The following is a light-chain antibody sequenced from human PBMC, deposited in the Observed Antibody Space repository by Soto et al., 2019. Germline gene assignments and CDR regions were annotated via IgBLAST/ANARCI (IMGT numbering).Light chain of an antibody. J-gene: IGKJ1*01. Sequence: IQMPQSPSTLSASVGDRDTITCRARQSISTGLAWYQQKPGKAPKLQIYKASSLESGVPSRFSGSGSGTVFTVTISSLQPDDFATYYCQQYNSYWTVGQGTEVEIK. CDR2: KAS. CDR1: QSISTG. V-gene: IGKV1-5*03. CDR3: QQYNSYWT.